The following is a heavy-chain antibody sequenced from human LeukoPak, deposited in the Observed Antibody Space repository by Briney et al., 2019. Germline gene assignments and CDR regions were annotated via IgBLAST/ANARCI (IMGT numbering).Heavy chain of an antibody. CDR3: AKGGSIAVADNLDY. CDR2: ISGGGGST. CDR1: GFTFDDYG. V-gene: IGHV3-23*01. J-gene: IGHJ4*02. D-gene: IGHD6-19*01. Sequence: GGSLRLSCAASGFTFDDYGMSWVRQAPGKGLEWVSTISGGGGSTYYADSVKGRFTISRDNSKNTLYLQMNSLRAEDTAVYYCAKGGSIAVADNLDYWGQGTLVTVSS.